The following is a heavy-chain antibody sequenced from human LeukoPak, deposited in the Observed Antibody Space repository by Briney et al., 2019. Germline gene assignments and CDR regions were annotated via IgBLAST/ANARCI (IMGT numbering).Heavy chain of an antibody. Sequence: GGSLRLSCAASGFTFSSSWMTWVRQAPGKGLEWVASINQDGSEIHYVDSVKGRFTISRDNARNSLYLQMNSLTAEDTAVYYCARDGVNYYDISGYDIWGRGTLVTVSS. V-gene: IGHV3-7*03. CDR2: INQDGSEI. CDR1: GFTFSSSW. D-gene: IGHD3-22*01. J-gene: IGHJ4*02. CDR3: ARDGVNYYDISGYDI.